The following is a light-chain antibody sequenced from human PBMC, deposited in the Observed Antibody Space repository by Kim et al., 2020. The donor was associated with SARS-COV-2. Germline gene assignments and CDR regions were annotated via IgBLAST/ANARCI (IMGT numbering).Light chain of an antibody. V-gene: IGLV9-49*01. CDR2: VGTGGIVG. CDR1: SGYSNFR. Sequence: LTCTLSSGYSNFRVDWYQQRPGKGPRFVMRVGTGGIVGSKGDGIPDRFSVLGSGLNRYLTIKNIQEEDESDYHCGADHGSGSNWVFGGGTQLTVL. CDR3: GADHGSGSNWV. J-gene: IGLJ2*01.